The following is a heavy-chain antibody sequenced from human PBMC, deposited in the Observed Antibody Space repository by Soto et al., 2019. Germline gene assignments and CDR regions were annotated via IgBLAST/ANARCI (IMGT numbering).Heavy chain of an antibody. J-gene: IGHJ4*02. CDR3: ARGGEASTPLDS. Sequence: QVHPVQSGVEVKKPGASVTVSCKPSSYSFSSSGVTWVRQAPGHGLEWVGWINPDNLNTHYSPMVHGRVTITTDTSTFTAYMELRSLTSDETAVYYCARGGEASTPLDSWGQGTLVTVSS. CDR1: SYSFSSSG. CDR2: INPDNLNT. D-gene: IGHD3-16*01. V-gene: IGHV1-18*01.